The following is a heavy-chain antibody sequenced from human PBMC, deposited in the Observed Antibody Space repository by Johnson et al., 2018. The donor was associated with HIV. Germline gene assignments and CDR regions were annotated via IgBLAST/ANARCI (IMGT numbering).Heavy chain of an antibody. Sequence: QMLLVESGGGVVQPGRSLRLSCAASGFTFSSYAMHWVRQAPGKGLEWVAVISYDGSSKYYADSVKGRFTISRDNSKNTLNLQMNSLRPEHTAVYYCAKGMGLSIGELSDAFHFWGLGTVVTVSS. J-gene: IGHJ3*01. CDR1: GFTFSSYA. D-gene: IGHD3-10*01. CDR3: AKGMGLSIGELSDAFHF. CDR2: ISYDGSSK. V-gene: IGHV3-30-3*01.